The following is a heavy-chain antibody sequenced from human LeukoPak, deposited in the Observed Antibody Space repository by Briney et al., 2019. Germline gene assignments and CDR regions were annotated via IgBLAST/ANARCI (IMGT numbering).Heavy chain of an antibody. Sequence: SETLSLTCAVSGGSISSGGYSWSWIRQPPGKGLEWIGYIYHSGSTYYNPSLKSRVTISVDTSKNQFSLKLSSVTAADTAVYYCARESGYSYYYFDYWGQGTLVTVSS. CDR2: IYHSGST. J-gene: IGHJ4*02. CDR1: GGSISSGGYS. D-gene: IGHD3-22*01. V-gene: IGHV4-30-2*05. CDR3: ARESGYSYYYFDY.